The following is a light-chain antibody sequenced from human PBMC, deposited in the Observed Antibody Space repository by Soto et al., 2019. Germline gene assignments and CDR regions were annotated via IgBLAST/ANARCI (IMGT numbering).Light chain of an antibody. Sequence: SVLTQPASVSGSPGQSITISCTGTSSDVGGYNYVSWYQQHPGKAPKLMIYDVSNRPSGVSNRFSGSKSGNTASLTISGLQAEDEADYYCSSYTSSSRGFGTGTKVTVL. CDR2: DVS. V-gene: IGLV2-14*01. J-gene: IGLJ1*01. CDR1: SSDVGGYNY. CDR3: SSYTSSSRG.